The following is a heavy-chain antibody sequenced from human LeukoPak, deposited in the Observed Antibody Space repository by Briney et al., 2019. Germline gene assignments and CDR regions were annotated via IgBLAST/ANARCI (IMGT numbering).Heavy chain of an antibody. J-gene: IGHJ4*02. V-gene: IGHV3-30*04. D-gene: IGHD2-2*01. CDR1: GFTFSSYA. CDR3: ARERYCSSTSCSGVHDY. Sequence: GGSLRLSCAASGFTFSSYAMHWVRQAPGKGLEWVAVISYDGSNKYYADSVKGRFTISRDNSKNTLYLQMNSLRAEDTAVYYCARERYCSSTSCSGVHDYWGQGTLVTVSS. CDR2: ISYDGSNK.